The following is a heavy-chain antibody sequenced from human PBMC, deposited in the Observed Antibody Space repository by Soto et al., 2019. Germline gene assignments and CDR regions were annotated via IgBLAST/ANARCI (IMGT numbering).Heavy chain of an antibody. CDR3: ARERESSGGITMVRGVIWWFDR. V-gene: IGHV1-69*13. D-gene: IGHD3-10*01. J-gene: IGHJ5*02. CDR1: GGTFSSYA. CDR2: IIPIFGTA. Sequence: ASVKVSCKASGGTFSSYAISWVRQAPGQGLEWMGGIIPIFGTANYAQKFQGRVTITADESTSTAYMELSSLRSEDTAVYYCARERESSGGITMVRGVIWWFDRWGQGTLVTVSS.